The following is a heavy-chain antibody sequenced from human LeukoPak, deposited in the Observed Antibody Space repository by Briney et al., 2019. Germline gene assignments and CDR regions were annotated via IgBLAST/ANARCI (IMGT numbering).Heavy chain of an antibody. CDR2: IYHGSA. Sequence: PTETLSLTCTVSDDCVSSSRYYWTWIRQPPGKGLEWIGYIYHGSATYNPSLESRVTLSMDTSKNQYSLKMTSVTAADTAVYYCAREGGRQWLVSGALDSWGQGTLVTVSS. V-gene: IGHV4-61*01. D-gene: IGHD6-19*01. CDR1: DDCVSSSRYY. CDR3: AREGGRQWLVSGALDS. J-gene: IGHJ5*01.